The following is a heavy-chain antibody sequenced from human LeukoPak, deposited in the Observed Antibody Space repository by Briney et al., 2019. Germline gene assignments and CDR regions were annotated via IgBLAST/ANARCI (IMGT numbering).Heavy chain of an antibody. D-gene: IGHD3-22*01. J-gene: IGHJ4*02. Sequence: SETLSLTCAVYGGSFSNYYWGWIRQPPGKGLEWIGSIYYSGSTYYNPSLKSRVTISVDTSKNQFSLKLSSVTAADTAVYYCARHKRYYYDSSGYYFDYWGQGTLVTVSS. CDR1: GGSFSNYY. CDR3: ARHKRYYYDSSGYYFDY. V-gene: IGHV4-39*01. CDR2: IYYSGST.